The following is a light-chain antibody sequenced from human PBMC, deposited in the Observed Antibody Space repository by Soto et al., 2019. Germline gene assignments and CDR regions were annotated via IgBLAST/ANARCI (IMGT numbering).Light chain of an antibody. CDR1: QSISSN. CDR2: GAS. J-gene: IGKJ5*01. V-gene: IGKV3-15*01. CDR3: QQRHMWPIT. Sequence: IVMTQSPGTRSASPGEGGTLFFMASQSISSNLVWYQQKPGQAPRLLIYGASTRATGIPGRFSGSGSGTEFTLTISSLEPEDSAVYYCQQRHMWPITFGQGTRLEIK.